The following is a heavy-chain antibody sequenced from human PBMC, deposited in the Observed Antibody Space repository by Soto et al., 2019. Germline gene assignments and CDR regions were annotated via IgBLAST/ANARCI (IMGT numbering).Heavy chain of an antibody. J-gene: IGHJ3*02. V-gene: IGHV1-24*01. CDR1: GYTLTELS. CDR2: FDPEDGET. CDR3: AIHFLSYYDRAFDI. Sequence: ASVKVSCKVSGYTLTELSMHWVRQAPGKGLEWMGGFDPEDGETIYAQKFQGRVTMTEDTSTDTAYMELSSLRSEDTAVYYCAIHFLSYYDRAFDIWGQGTMVTDSS. D-gene: IGHD3-22*01.